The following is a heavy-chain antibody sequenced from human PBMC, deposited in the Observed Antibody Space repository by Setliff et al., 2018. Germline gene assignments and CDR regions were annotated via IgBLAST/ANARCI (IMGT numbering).Heavy chain of an antibody. CDR3: ARGGSPDCSTAGCRYGDYVY. D-gene: IGHD2-2*01. Sequence: GASVKVSCKASGHTFTNYYINWVRQAPGRGLEWMGIINPRAGTTSYAQKLQGRVTMTRDTSTNTVYMELSSLRSEDTAVYYCARGGSPDCSTAGCRYGDYVYWGQGTQVTVSS. V-gene: IGHV1-46*03. CDR1: GHTFTNYY. J-gene: IGHJ4*02. CDR2: INPRAGTT.